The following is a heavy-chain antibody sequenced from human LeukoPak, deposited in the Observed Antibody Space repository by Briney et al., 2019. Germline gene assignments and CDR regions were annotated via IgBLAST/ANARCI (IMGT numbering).Heavy chain of an antibody. J-gene: IGHJ4*02. D-gene: IGHD5-18*01. Sequence: GGSLRLSCAASGFTFRSYWMSWVRQAPGKGLEWVANIKQDGSEKYYVDSVKGRFTISRDNAKNSLYLQMNSLRAEHTAMYYCARDDHTSSSNWGQGTLVTVSS. CDR2: IKQDGSEK. CDR1: GFTFRSYW. CDR3: ARDDHTSSSN. V-gene: IGHV3-7*05.